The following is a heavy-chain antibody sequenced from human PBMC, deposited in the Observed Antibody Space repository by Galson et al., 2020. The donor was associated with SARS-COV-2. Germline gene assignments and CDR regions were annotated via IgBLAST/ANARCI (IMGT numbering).Heavy chain of an antibody. CDR3: ARADCGSGDCKLLDF. J-gene: IGHJ4*02. D-gene: IGHD2-21*02. Sequence: GGSLRLSCAASGFTFSRHTIHWVRQPPDKGLEWLALVSSDGMDKFYANAGRGRFSISRDNPGNTVYLEMNNLRGDDTAVYFCARADCGSGDCKLLDFWGQGILVTVSP. CDR2: VSSDGMDK. CDR1: GFTFSRHT. V-gene: IGHV3-30*03.